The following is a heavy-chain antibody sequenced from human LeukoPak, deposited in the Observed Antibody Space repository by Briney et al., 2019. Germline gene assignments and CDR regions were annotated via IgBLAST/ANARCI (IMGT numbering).Heavy chain of an antibody. CDR1: GFSVTNNY. J-gene: IGHJ4*02. V-gene: IGHV3-53*01. Sequence: GGSLRLSCEASGFSVTNNYMSWFRLAPGKGLEWVSVLYTGGIRYYAGFVRGRFTISRDDSKNTLYLQMNSLRAEDTALYYCATYSGVHHKTFDDWGQGTLVTVSS. CDR3: ATYSGVHHKTFDD. CDR2: LYTGGIR. D-gene: IGHD1-26*01.